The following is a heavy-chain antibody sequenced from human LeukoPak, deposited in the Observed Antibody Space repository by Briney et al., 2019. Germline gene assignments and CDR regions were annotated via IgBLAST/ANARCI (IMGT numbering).Heavy chain of an antibody. CDR3: AKGTKPVMTIPDY. J-gene: IGHJ4*02. V-gene: IGHV3-21*01. Sequence: PGGSLRLSCAASGFTFSSFSMIWVRQAPGKGLEGVSSSSSSSAYTFYAESGKGRFTISRDKAKKSLFLQMNSLRAEDTAMYYCAKGTKPVMTIPDYWGQGILVTVSS. CDR2: SSSSSAYT. CDR1: GFTFSSFS. D-gene: IGHD1/OR15-1a*01.